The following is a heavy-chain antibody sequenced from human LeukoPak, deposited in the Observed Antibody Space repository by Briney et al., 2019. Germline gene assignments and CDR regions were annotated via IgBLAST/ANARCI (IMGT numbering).Heavy chain of an antibody. V-gene: IGHV3-64D*09. J-gene: IGHJ4*02. Sequence: GGSLRLSCSASGFTFSRYAMHWARQAPGKGLEYVSGINDNGGRTHYGDSVKGRFSISRDNSKNTLHLQMSTLRAEDTALYYCVKDVGGSYAFDYWGQGILVTVAS. CDR1: GFTFSRYA. CDR2: INDNGGRT. D-gene: IGHD1-26*01. CDR3: VKDVGGSYAFDY.